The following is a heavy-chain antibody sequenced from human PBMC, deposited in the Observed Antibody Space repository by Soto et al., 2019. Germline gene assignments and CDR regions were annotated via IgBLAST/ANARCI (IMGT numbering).Heavy chain of an antibody. Sequence: QVQLQQWGAGLLKPSETLSLTCAVYGGSFSGYYWSWIRQPPGKGLEWIGEIDHSGSTNYNPSLTSRVTISVDTSKNQFSLKLSSVTAADTAVYYCARAAGYSYGPYYYYGMDVWGQGTTVTVSS. V-gene: IGHV4-34*01. CDR1: GGSFSGYY. CDR2: IDHSGST. D-gene: IGHD5-18*01. CDR3: ARAAGYSYGPYYYYGMDV. J-gene: IGHJ6*02.